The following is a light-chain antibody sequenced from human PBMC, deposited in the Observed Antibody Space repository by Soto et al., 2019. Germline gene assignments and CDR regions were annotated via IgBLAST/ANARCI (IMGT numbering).Light chain of an antibody. V-gene: IGKV1-5*01. J-gene: IGKJ1*01. CDR1: QSISNW. CDR3: QQYNSYPWT. CDR2: DVS. Sequence: DIQMTQSPSTLSASLGDRVTITCRASQSISNWLAWYQQKPGKAPKLLIYDVSRLESGVPSRFSGSGSGTEFTLTISSLQPDDFATYYCQQYNSYPWTFGQGTKVEIK.